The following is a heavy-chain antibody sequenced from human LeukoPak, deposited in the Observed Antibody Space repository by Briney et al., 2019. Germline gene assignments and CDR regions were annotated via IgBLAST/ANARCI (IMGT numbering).Heavy chain of an antibody. CDR1: GFTFSSYA. J-gene: IGHJ3*02. CDR2: MLGTGGSP. D-gene: IGHD1-26*01. Sequence: GGSLRLSCAASGFTFSSYAMSWVRQAPGKGLEWVSTMLGTGGSPFYADSVKGRFTVSRDNSKNTLYLQMNSLRAEDTAVYYCARAPSGLRKGSFDIWGQGTTVTVSS. V-gene: IGHV3-23*01. CDR3: ARAPSGLRKGSFDI.